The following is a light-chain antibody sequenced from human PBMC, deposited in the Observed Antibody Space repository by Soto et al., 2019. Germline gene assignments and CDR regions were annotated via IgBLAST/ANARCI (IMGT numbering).Light chain of an antibody. V-gene: IGLV4-60*02. CDR2: LEGSGSY. CDR1: SGHSSYI. Sequence: QLVLTQSSSASASLGSSVKLTCTLSSGHSSYIIAWHQQQPGKAPRYLMKLEGSGSYNEGSGVPDRFSGSSSGADRYLTISNLQFEDEADYYCETWDGNTRVFAGGTKLTVL. J-gene: IGLJ3*02. CDR3: ETWDGNTRV.